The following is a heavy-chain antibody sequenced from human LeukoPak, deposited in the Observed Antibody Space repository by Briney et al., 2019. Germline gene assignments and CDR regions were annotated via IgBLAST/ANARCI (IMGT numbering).Heavy chain of an antibody. J-gene: IGHJ4*02. CDR3: ARASVISARLSSYYFDY. V-gene: IGHV1-69*13. CDR1: GGTFSSYA. CDR2: IIPIFGTA. Sequence: GASMKVSCKASGGTFSSYAISWVRQAPGQGLEWMGGIIPIFGTANYAQKFQGRVTITADESTSTAYMELSSLRSEDTAVYYCARASVISARLSSYYFDYWGQGTLVTVSS. D-gene: IGHD6-6*01.